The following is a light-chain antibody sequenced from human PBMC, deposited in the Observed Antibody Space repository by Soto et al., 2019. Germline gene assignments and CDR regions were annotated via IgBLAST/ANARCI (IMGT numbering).Light chain of an antibody. CDR1: QDIDKW. CDR2: AAS. CDR3: QQASSFPHT. Sequence: DIQMTQSPSSVSAPVGDRVTISCRASQDIDKWLAWYQQKPGKAPKLLISAASTLQSGVPSRFSGSGSGTEFTLTIQSLQPDDIATYYCQQASSFPHTFGQATKLEIK. J-gene: IGKJ2*01. V-gene: IGKV1-12*01.